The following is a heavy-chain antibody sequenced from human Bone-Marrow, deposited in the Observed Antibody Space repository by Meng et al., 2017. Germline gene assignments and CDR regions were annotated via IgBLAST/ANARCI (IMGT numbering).Heavy chain of an antibody. D-gene: IGHD2-15*01. CDR3: ARDVNCSGGSCYYFDY. CDR1: GGSISSSNW. J-gene: IGHJ4*02. CDR2: IYHSGST. Sequence: SETLSLTCAVSGGSISSSNWWSWVRQPPGKGLEWIGEIYHSGSTNYNPSLKSRVTISVDKSKNQFSLKLSSVTAADTAVCYCARDVNCSGGSCYYFDYWGQGTLVTVSS. V-gene: IGHV4-4*02.